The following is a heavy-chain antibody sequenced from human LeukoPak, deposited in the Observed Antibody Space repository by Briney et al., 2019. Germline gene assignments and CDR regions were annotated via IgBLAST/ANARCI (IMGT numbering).Heavy chain of an antibody. CDR1: GYIFANFG. Sequence: GASVKVSCKTSGYIFANFGIVWVRQAPGRGLEWVGWTSTNSENTRSAQNLKDRVTLTTDTATDTAYMDLRNLRSDDTATYFCARRPCGSGRPADYWGRGTLVIVSA. CDR3: ARRPCGSGRPADY. CDR2: TSTNSENT. V-gene: IGHV1-18*01. J-gene: IGHJ4*02. D-gene: IGHD3-10*01.